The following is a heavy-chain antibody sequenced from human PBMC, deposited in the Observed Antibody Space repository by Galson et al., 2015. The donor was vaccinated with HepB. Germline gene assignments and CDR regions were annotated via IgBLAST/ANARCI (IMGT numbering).Heavy chain of an antibody. Sequence: SVKVSCKASGYTFTGYYMHWVRQAPGQGLEWMGWINPNSGGTNYAQKFQGRVTMTRDTSISTAYMELSRLRSDDTAVYYCARGYCSSTSCFDAFDIWGQGTMVTVSS. V-gene: IGHV1-2*02. CDR3: ARGYCSSTSCFDAFDI. CDR1: GYTFTGYY. J-gene: IGHJ3*02. CDR2: INPNSGGT. D-gene: IGHD2-2*01.